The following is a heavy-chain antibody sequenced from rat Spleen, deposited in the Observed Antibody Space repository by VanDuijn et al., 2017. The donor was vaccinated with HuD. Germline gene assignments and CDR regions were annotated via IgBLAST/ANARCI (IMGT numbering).Heavy chain of an antibody. Sequence: EVHLVESGGGLVQPGRSLKLSCVASGFTFNNYWMTWIRQAPGKGLEWVASITNTGGSTYYPDSVKGRFTISRDYAKSTLYLQMNSLRSEDTATYYCTRGALQDYGGYLSYYWYFDFWGPGTMVTVSS. CDR3: TRGALQDYGGYLSYYWYFDF. CDR1: GFTFNNYW. D-gene: IGHD1-11*01. CDR2: ITNTGGST. J-gene: IGHJ1*01. V-gene: IGHV5-31*01.